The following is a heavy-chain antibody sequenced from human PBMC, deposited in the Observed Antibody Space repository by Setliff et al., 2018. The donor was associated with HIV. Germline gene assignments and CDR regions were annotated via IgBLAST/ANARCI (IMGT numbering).Heavy chain of an antibody. Sequence: GGSLRLSCAASGFTLSTYTMNWVRQAPGKGLEWISSISSNIIYIYYADSVRGRFTISRDNAKNSLYLQMNSLSVEDTAVYYCARTSTTTGTTLNWFDPWGQGTLVTVSS. D-gene: IGHD1-1*01. J-gene: IGHJ5*02. V-gene: IGHV3-21*01. CDR1: GFTLSTYT. CDR2: ISSNIIYI. CDR3: ARTSTTTGTTLNWFDP.